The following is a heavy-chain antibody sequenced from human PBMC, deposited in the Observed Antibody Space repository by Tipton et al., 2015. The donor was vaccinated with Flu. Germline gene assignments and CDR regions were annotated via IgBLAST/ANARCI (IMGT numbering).Heavy chain of an antibody. J-gene: IGHJ6*02. CDR1: GDSINRSHYY. V-gene: IGHV4-39*07. D-gene: IGHD6-19*01. CDR2: IYHSGST. CDR3: ARDGGVGSGWSYSGGNYYYGMDV. Sequence: TLSLTCTVSGDSINRSHYYWGWIRQPPGKGLEWIGSIYHSGSTFYHPSLKSRVTISVDTSKNQFSLKLSSVTAADTAVYYCARDGGVGSGWSYSGGNYYYGMDVWGQGTTVIVSS.